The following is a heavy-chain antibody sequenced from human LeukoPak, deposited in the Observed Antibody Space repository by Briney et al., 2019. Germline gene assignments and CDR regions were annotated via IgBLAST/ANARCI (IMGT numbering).Heavy chain of an antibody. J-gene: IGHJ4*02. D-gene: IGHD6-19*01. Sequence: GGSLRLSCAASGFTFSSYAMSWVRQAPGKGLEWVSTVSGGGVTTYYADSAKGRFTISRDNSKNTLYLQMNSLTAEDTAVYYCPKQSYASGWNPFDYRGQGILVTVSS. CDR1: GFTFSSYA. V-gene: IGHV3-23*01. CDR3: PKQSYASGWNPFDY. CDR2: VSGGGVTT.